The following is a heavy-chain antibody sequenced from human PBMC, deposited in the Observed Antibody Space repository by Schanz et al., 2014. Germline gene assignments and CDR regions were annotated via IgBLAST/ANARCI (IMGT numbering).Heavy chain of an antibody. V-gene: IGHV3-9*01. J-gene: IGHJ1*01. D-gene: IGHD2-2*01. CDR3: ARDTAQSCIGPSCFEYFQH. CDR2: MSWNAGSL. CDR1: GSRFDDYA. Sequence: EVQLVESGGGLVQPGRSLRLSCVASGSRFDDYAMHWVRQAPGKGLEWVSGMSWNAGSLGYGDSVKGRFTISRDNAKNSLYLQMNSLRAEDTALYYCARDTAQSCIGPSCFEYFQHWGQGALVTVSS.